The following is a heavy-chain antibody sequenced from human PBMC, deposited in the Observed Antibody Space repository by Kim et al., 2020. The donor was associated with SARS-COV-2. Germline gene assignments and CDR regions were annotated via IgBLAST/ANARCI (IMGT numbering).Heavy chain of an antibody. J-gene: IGHJ6*02. CDR2: ISSSGSTI. CDR1: GFTFSSYE. V-gene: IGHV3-48*03. D-gene: IGHD3-9*01. Sequence: GGSLRLSCAASGFTFSSYEMNWVRQAPGKGLEWVSYISSSGSTIYYADSVKGRFTISRDNAKNSLYLQMNSLRAEDTAVYYCARGDFDWLLYQSYGMDVWRQGPAVTVSS. CDR3: ARGDFDWLLYQSYGMDV.